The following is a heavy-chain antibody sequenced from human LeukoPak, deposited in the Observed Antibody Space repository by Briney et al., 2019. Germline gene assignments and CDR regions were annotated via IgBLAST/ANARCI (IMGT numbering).Heavy chain of an antibody. CDR1: GGSISSSSYH. CDR3: ARDSYGGIDY. Sequence: SETLSLTCTVSGGSISSSSYHWGWIRQPPGKGLEWIGSIYYSGSTYYNPSLKSRVTISVDTSKNQFSLKLSSVPAADAAVYYCARDSYGGIDYWGQGTLVTVSS. D-gene: IGHD4-17*01. CDR2: IYYSGST. J-gene: IGHJ4*02. V-gene: IGHV4-39*07.